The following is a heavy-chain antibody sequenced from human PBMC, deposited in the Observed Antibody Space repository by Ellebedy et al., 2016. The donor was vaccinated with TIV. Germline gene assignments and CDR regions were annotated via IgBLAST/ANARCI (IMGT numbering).Heavy chain of an antibody. CDR1: GFTFTPYA. Sequence: GESLKISCSASGFTFTPYATPWVRPALGKGLEYASAITGDGGSTYYADSVKGRFTISGDNSKHTLYLQMSSLRAEEKAMSYCVKAWGNWGQGTLVSVSS. V-gene: IGHV3-64D*06. CDR3: VKAWGN. D-gene: IGHD3-16*01. J-gene: IGHJ4*02. CDR2: ITGDGGST.